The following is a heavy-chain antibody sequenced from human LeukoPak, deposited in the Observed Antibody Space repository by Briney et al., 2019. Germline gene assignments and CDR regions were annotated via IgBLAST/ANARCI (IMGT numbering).Heavy chain of an antibody. J-gene: IGHJ4*02. CDR2: ITSGGDYI. V-gene: IGHV3-21*01. CDR3: ARGHYDVLAASYKWTPDY. D-gene: IGHD3-9*01. Sequence: GGGLRLSCVASGFTFSTFNMNWVGQAPGKVLEWVSSITSGGDYIIYAVSVKGRLSPSRYNDKKSLSLQLNSLRVEDTAVYYCARGHYDVLAASYKWTPDYWGQGTLVTVSS. CDR1: GFTFSTFN.